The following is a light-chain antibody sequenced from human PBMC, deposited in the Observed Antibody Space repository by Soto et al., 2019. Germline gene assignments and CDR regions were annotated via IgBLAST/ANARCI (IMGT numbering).Light chain of an antibody. V-gene: IGKV1-5*01. CDR1: QSVSRW. J-gene: IGKJ1*01. Sequence: DIQMTQSPSTLSASVGDTVTITWRASQSVSRWLNWYQQKSGKAPRLLIYEASNLEIGVPSRFSGSGSGTDFILTINSLQPADSATYYCQQFNSKVWTFGQGTKVEI. CDR3: QQFNSKVWT. CDR2: EAS.